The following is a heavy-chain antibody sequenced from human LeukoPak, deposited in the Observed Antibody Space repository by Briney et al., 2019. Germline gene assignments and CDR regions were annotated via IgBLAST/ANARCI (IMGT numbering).Heavy chain of an antibody. Sequence: SETLSLTCTVSGGSISSYYWSWIRQPPGKGLEWIGYIYYSGSTYYNPSLKSRVTISVDTSKNQFSLKLSSVTAADTAVYYCARFPGRDGYNGDAFDIWGQGTMVTVSS. CDR1: GGSISSYY. V-gene: IGHV4-59*08. CDR3: ARFPGRDGYNGDAFDI. CDR2: IYYSGST. J-gene: IGHJ3*02. D-gene: IGHD5-24*01.